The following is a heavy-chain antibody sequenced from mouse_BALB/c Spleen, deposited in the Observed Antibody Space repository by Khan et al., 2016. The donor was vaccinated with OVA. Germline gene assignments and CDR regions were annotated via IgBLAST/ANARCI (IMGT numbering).Heavy chain of an antibody. J-gene: IGHJ2*01. V-gene: IGHV2-9*02. CDR1: GFSLTSHG. Sequence: QVQLKQSGPGLVAPSQSLSITCTVSGFSLTSHGVHWVRQPPGKGLEWLGVIWAGGSTHYNSALMSRLSISQDSFKSQVFLKMNRLQTDDTAMYYCARNREPDYFDYWGQGTTLTVSS. CDR3: ARNREPDYFDY. CDR2: IWAGGST.